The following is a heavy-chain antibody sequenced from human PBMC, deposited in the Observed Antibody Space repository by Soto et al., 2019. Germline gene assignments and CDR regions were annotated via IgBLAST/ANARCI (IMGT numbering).Heavy chain of an antibody. CDR2: INHSGRV. Sequence: LTCAVYGGSFSGHSWTWIRQSPGKGLEWIGDINHSGRVNYSPSLKSRVTISLDTSKNQFSLTLSAVTAADTAMYYCSTRAYDTNGYYRFDPWGQGTLVTVSS. V-gene: IGHV4-34*01. D-gene: IGHD3-22*01. CDR1: GGSFSGHS. CDR3: STRAYDTNGYYRFDP. J-gene: IGHJ5*01.